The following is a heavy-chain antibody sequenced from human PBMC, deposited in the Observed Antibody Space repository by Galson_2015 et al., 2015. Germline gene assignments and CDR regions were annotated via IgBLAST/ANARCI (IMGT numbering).Heavy chain of an antibody. Sequence: SVKVSCKASGYTFTTSGISWVRQAPGQGLEWMGWISVDNGNTNYAQKLQGRVTMTTDTSTSTAYMELRCLRSDDTAVYYCARVVRVGYSSGGNDYSGQGTLVTVAS. CDR2: ISVDNGNT. CDR1: GYTFTTSG. D-gene: IGHD6-19*01. CDR3: ARVVRVGYSSGGNDY. J-gene: IGHJ4*02. V-gene: IGHV1-18*01.